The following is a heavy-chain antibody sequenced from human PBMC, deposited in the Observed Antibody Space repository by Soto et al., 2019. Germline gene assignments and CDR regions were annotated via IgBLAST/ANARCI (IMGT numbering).Heavy chain of an antibody. J-gene: IGHJ4*02. CDR3: AKERATTNAFDY. V-gene: IGHV3-23*01. Sequence: GWSLRLSCAASGLTFSNYAVTWVRQAPGKGLEWVSAIDLSGSGTYYADSVKGRFTISRDNTKNTLFLQMNSLRAEDTAVYYCAKERATTNAFDYWGKGALVTVSS. CDR1: GLTFSNYA. D-gene: IGHD4-17*01. CDR2: IDLSGSGT.